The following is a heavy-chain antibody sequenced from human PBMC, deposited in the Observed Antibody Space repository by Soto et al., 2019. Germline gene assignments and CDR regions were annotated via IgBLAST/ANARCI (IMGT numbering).Heavy chain of an antibody. J-gene: IGHJ6*03. Sequence: SETLSLTCAVYGGSFCGYYWSWIRQPPGKGLEWIGEINHSGSTNYNPSLKSRVTISVDTSKNQFSLKLSSVTAADTAVYYCAREPLRFLEWTPRSYYMDVWGKGTTVTVSS. CDR3: AREPLRFLEWTPRSYYMDV. V-gene: IGHV4-34*01. CDR1: GGSFCGYY. CDR2: INHSGST. D-gene: IGHD3-3*01.